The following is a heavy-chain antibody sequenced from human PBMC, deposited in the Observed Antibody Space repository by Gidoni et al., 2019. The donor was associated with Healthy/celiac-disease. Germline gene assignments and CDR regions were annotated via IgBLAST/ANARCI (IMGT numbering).Heavy chain of an antibody. Sequence: QVQLQQWGAGLLKPSETLSLTCAVYGWSFSGYYWSWIRQPPGKGLEWIGEINHSGSTNYNPSLKSRVTISVDTSKNQFSLKLSSVTAADTAVYYCARGRYDFWSGYYTGGAFDIWGQGTMVTVSS. CDR3: ARGRYDFWSGYYTGGAFDI. V-gene: IGHV4-34*01. CDR1: GWSFSGYY. CDR2: INHSGST. J-gene: IGHJ3*02. D-gene: IGHD3-3*01.